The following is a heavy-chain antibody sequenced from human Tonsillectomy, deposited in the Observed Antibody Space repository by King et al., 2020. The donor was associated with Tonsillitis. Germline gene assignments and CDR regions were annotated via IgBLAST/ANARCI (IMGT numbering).Heavy chain of an antibody. Sequence: VQLQQWGAGLLKPSETLSLTCAVYGGSFSGYYWSWIRQPPGKGLEWIGEINHSGSTNYNPSLKSRVTISVDMSKNQFSLKLSSVTAADTAVYYCARSPGRGICGGDCYSFDYWGQGTLVTVSS. D-gene: IGHD2-21*01. V-gene: IGHV4-34*01. CDR3: ARSPGRGICGGDCYSFDY. J-gene: IGHJ4*02. CDR2: INHSGST. CDR1: GGSFSGYY.